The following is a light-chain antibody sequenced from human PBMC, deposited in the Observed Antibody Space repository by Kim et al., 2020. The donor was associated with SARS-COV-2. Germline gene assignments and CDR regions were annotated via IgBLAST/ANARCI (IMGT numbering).Light chain of an antibody. J-gene: IGKJ2*03. CDR3: QQRSNWPRS. CDR2: DAS. V-gene: IGKV3-11*01. CDR1: PRVTSS. Sequence: SLAPGERAPLSCRPSPRVTSSLADYQQNPGHPPCVLIYDASNRATGIPTRFSGRGSGTDFTLTISRLEPEDSAVYHCQQRSNWPRSFGQETNLEI.